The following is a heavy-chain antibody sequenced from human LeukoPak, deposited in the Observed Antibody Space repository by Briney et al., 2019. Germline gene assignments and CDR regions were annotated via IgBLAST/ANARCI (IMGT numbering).Heavy chain of an antibody. CDR1: GFTFSSYS. D-gene: IGHD3-10*02. CDR3: ARDLFEGVSDDSYIDY. J-gene: IGHJ4*02. Sequence: PGGSLRLSCAASGFTFSSYSMNWGRQAPGRGLEWVSSISCSSSYIYYADSVKGRFTISIDNAKNSLYLQMNSLRAEDTAVYYCARDLFEGVSDDSYIDYWGQGTLVTVSS. CDR2: ISCSSSYI. V-gene: IGHV3-21*01.